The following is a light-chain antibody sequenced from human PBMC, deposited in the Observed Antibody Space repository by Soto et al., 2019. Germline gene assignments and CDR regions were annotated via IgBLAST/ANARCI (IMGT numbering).Light chain of an antibody. CDR2: KAS. V-gene: IGKV1-5*03. CDR3: QQVDSYPRT. J-gene: IGKJ1*01. Sequence: DIQMTQSPSTLSGSVGDRVTITCRASQTISSWLAWYQQKPGKAPKLLIYKASTLKSGVPSRFSGSGSGTDFSLTISSLHPEDVATYYCQQVDSYPRTFGQGTKVDNK. CDR1: QTISSW.